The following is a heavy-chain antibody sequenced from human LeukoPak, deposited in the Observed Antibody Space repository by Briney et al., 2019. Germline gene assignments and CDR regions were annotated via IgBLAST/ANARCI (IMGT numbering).Heavy chain of an antibody. CDR2: IDIGGGST. CDR3: ANEIRPNDH. V-gene: IGHV3-23*01. D-gene: IGHD3-16*01. CDR1: GFSFSSHA. Sequence: GGSLRLSCEVSGFSFSSHAFCWVCQAPGRGLEWVSSIDIGGGSTNYADSVTGRFTIFRDNSKNTVYLQMNGLRAEDTALYYCANEIRPNDHWGQGTLVIVSS. J-gene: IGHJ5*02.